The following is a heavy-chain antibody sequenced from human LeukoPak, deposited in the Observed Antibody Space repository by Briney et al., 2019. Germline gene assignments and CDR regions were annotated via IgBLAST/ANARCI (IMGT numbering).Heavy chain of an antibody. CDR2: IVVGSGNT. CDR3: AALVDYYDSSGYYVDY. D-gene: IGHD3-22*01. J-gene: IGHJ4*02. Sequence: SVKVSCKASGFTFTRSAMQWVRQARGQRLEWIGWIVVGSGNTNYAQKFQERVTISSDMSTSTAYMELSSLRSEDTAVYYCAALVDYYDSSGYYVDYWGQGTLVTVSS. CDR1: GFTFTRSA. V-gene: IGHV1-58*02.